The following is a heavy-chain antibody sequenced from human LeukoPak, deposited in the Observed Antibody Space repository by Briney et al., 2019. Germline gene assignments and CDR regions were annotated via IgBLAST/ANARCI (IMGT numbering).Heavy chain of an antibody. V-gene: IGHV3-7*01. J-gene: IGHJ4*02. CDR1: GFTFSSYW. CDR3: AKDAHCSSTSCYVDY. CDR2: IKQDGSEK. D-gene: IGHD2-2*01. Sequence: GGSLRLSCAASGFTFSSYWMSWVRQAPGKGLEWVANIKQDGSEKYYVDSVKGRFTISRDNAKNSLYLQMNSLRAEDTAVYYCAKDAHCSSTSCYVDYWGQGTLVTVSS.